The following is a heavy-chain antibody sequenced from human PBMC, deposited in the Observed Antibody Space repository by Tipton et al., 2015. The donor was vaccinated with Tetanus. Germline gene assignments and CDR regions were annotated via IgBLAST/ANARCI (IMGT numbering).Heavy chain of an antibody. CDR3: AKEALGVLNL. CDR2: ISGSRLTP. J-gene: IGHJ6*04. D-gene: IGHD1-14*01. V-gene: IGHV3-23*01. CDR1: GFTFSSYD. Sequence: SLRLSCAASGFTFSSYDMSWVRQAPGKGLEWVAAISGSRLTPYYADSVKGRFTISRDNSKNTLSLQLNSLRADDTAIYYCAKEALGVLNLWGKGTTVIVSS.